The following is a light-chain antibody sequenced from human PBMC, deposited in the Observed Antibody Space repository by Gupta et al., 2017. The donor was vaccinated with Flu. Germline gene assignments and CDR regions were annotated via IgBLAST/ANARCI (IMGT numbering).Light chain of an antibody. J-gene: IGLJ1*01. CDR3: AAWDDSLSVLYV. CDR1: SSNIGSNY. V-gene: IGLV1-47*01. CDR2: RNN. Sequence: QSVLTQPPSASGTPGQRVTISCSGSSSNIGSNYVYWYQQLPGTAPTLLIYRNNQRPSGVPDRFSGSKSGTSASLAISGLRSEDEADYYCAAWDDSLSVLYVFGTGTKVTVL.